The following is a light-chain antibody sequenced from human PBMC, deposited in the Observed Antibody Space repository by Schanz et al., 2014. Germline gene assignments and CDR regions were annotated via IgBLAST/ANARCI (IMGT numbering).Light chain of an antibody. J-gene: IGKJ1*01. V-gene: IGKV4-1*01. CDR3: QQYYTTLGWT. CDR2: WAS. Sequence: DVVMTQSPDSLAVSLGERATINCKSSQSILHSSHNKNYFAWYQQKPGQPPKVLINWASTRESGVPDRFSGSGSGTDFTLTISSLQAEDVAVYYCQQYYTTLGWTFGQGTEVEIK. CDR1: QSILHSSHNKNY.